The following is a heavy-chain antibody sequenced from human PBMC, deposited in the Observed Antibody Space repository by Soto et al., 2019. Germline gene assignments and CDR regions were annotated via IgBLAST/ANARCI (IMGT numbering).Heavy chain of an antibody. J-gene: IGHJ4*02. D-gene: IGHD5-18*01. CDR1: GYTFTGYY. Sequence: ASVKVSCKASGYTFTGYYMHWVRQAPGQGLEWMGWINPNSGGTNYAQKFQGWVTMTRGTSISTAYMELSRLRSDDTAVYYCAREYSYGYYFDYWGQGTLVTVSS. CDR2: INPNSGGT. CDR3: AREYSYGYYFDY. V-gene: IGHV1-2*04.